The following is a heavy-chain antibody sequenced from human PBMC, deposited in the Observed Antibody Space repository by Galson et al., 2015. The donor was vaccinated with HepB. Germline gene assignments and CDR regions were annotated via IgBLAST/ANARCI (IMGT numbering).Heavy chain of an antibody. CDR2: INQSGST. J-gene: IGHJ4*02. D-gene: IGHD6-6*01. CDR1: GGFFSGYY. CDR3: ARGLLAARSALNY. V-gene: IGHV4-34*01. Sequence: SETLSLTCAVYGGFFSGYYWTWIRQPPGKGLEWIGEINQSGSTNYNPSLKSRVTITVDTSKKQYSLKLGSVTAADTALYYCARGLLAARSALNYWGQGTLVTVSS.